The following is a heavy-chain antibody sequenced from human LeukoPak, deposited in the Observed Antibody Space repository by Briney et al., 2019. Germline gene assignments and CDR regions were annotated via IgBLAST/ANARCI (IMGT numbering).Heavy chain of an antibody. CDR2: IIPIFGTA. D-gene: IGHD6-6*01. CDR3: ARDLSYSSSSGGVDY. V-gene: IGHV1-69*05. J-gene: IGHJ4*02. CDR1: GGTFSSYA. Sequence: SVKVSCKASGGTFSSYAISWVRQAPGQGLEWMGGIIPIFGTANYAQKFQGRVTITTDESTSTAYMELSSLRSADTAVYYCARDLSYSSSSGGVDYWGQGTLVTVSS.